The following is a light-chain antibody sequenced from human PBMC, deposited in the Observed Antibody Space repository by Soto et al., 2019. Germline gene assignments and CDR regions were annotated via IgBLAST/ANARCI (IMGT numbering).Light chain of an antibody. CDR3: QQSDSTPYT. V-gene: IGKV1-39*01. Sequence: DIQMTQSPSSLSASVGDRFTITCLASQTISTYLNWYQQKPGKAPRLLIYDASSLLSGVPSRFSGSGSGTDFTLTIASLQPEDFSTYYCQQSDSTPYTFGQGTKVDVK. CDR1: QTISTY. J-gene: IGKJ2*01. CDR2: DAS.